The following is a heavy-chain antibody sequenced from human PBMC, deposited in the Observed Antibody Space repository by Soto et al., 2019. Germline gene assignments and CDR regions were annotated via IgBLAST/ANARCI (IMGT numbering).Heavy chain of an antibody. V-gene: IGHV2-5*02. D-gene: IGHD3-16*01. CDR3: AHCRGGVASF. CDR1: GFSLNTRDVG. CDR2: VYWDDDK. J-gene: IGHJ4*02. Sequence: QITLNESGPALVKPTQTLTLTCTFSGFSLNTRDVGVGWIRQPPGKALEWLGVVYWDDDKTYSPSLKSRLTITKDTPKPQVVLRMTKMDPVDTATYYCAHCRGGVASFRGQGSLVTVSS.